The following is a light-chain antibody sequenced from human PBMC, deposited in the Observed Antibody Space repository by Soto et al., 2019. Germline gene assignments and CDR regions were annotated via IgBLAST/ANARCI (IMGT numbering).Light chain of an antibody. J-gene: IGLJ3*02. CDR1: SSNIGAGYD. Sequence: QSVLTQPTSVSGAPGQRVTISCTGSSSNIGAGYDVHWYQHLPGTAPKVLIYGNTNRPSGVPDRFSGSKSGTSASLAITGLQAEDEADYYCQSFDSSLSNSRVFGGGTKLTVL. CDR2: GNT. CDR3: QSFDSSLSNSRV. V-gene: IGLV1-40*01.